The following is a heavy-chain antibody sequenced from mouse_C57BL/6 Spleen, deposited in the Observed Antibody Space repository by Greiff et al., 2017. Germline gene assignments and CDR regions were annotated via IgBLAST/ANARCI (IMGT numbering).Heavy chain of an antibody. V-gene: IGHV5-17*01. CDR2: ISSGSSTI. CDR3: AGFYDYEWFAY. CDR1: GFTFSDYG. D-gene: IGHD2-4*01. J-gene: IGHJ3*01. Sequence: EVMLVESGGGLVKPGGSLKLSCAASGFTFSDYGMHWVRQAPEKGLEWVAYISSGSSTIYYADTVKGRFTISRDNATNTLFLQMTSLWSEDTAMYYCAGFYDYEWFAYWGQGTLVTVSA.